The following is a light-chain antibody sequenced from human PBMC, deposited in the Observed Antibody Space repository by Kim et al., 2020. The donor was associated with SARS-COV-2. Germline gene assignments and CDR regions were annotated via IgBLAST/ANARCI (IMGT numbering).Light chain of an antibody. V-gene: IGKV3-20*01. Sequence: PGEMATLSCRASQSGSSNYLAWYQQKPGQAPRLLIYGASTRATGIPDRFSGSGSGTDFTLTISRLEPEDFAVYYCQQYGSSPPWTFGQGTKVEIK. CDR3: QQYGSSPPWT. CDR1: QSGSSNY. J-gene: IGKJ1*01. CDR2: GAS.